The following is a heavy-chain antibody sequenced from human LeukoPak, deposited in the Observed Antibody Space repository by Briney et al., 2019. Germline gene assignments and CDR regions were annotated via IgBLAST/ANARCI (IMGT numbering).Heavy chain of an antibody. J-gene: IGHJ4*02. CDR3: GRVPFWSGIDY. CDR2: INHSGST. D-gene: IGHD3-3*01. Sequence: SETLSLTCAVYGGSFSGYYWSWIRQPPGKGLEWIGEINHSGSTNYNPSLKSRVTISVDTSKNQFSLKLSSVTAADPTVYYCGRVPFWSGIDYWGKGTLVTVS. CDR1: GGSFSGYY. V-gene: IGHV4-34*01.